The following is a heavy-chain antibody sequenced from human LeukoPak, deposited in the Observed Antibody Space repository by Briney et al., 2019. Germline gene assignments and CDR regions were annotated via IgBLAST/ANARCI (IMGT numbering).Heavy chain of an antibody. V-gene: IGHV3-33*01. CDR3: ARDAFGSRGIGGGLDI. Sequence: GGSLRLSCAASGFIFNKYTMHWVRQAPGKGLEWVAIIWYDGSDKYYEDSVKGRFTISRDNSKNTLFLQMNSLRDDDTAVYYCARDAFGSRGIGGGLDIWGQGAMVLASS. CDR2: IWYDGSDK. CDR1: GFIFNKYT. D-gene: IGHD2-15*01. J-gene: IGHJ3*02.